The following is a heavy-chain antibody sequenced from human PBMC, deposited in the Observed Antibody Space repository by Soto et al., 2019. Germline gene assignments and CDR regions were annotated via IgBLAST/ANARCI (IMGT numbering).Heavy chain of an antibody. CDR2: IYYSGST. CDR1: GGSFSGYY. D-gene: IGHD2-21*01. CDR3: ARQHPQRLWFDP. J-gene: IGHJ5*02. V-gene: IGHV4-34*01. Sequence: SETLSLTCAVYGGSFSGYYWSWIRQPPGKGLEWIGSIYYSGSTYYNPSLKSRVTISVDTSKNQFSLKLSSVTAADTAVYYCARQHPQRLWFDPWGQGTLVTVS.